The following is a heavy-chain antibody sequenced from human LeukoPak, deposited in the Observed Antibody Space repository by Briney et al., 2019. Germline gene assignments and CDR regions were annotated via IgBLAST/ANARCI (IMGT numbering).Heavy chain of an antibody. CDR3: AREDYYGSGAYYNRASGLEYYFDY. J-gene: IGHJ4*02. CDR1: GYSISSGYN. Sequence: PSETLSLTCAVSGYSISSGYNWGWIRQSPGKGLEWIVSIYHSGNTYYNPSLESRVTISVDTSKNDFSLRLTSVTAADTAVYYCAREDYYGSGAYYNRASGLEYYFDYWGQGTLVTVSP. CDR2: IYHSGNT. V-gene: IGHV4-38-2*02. D-gene: IGHD3-10*01.